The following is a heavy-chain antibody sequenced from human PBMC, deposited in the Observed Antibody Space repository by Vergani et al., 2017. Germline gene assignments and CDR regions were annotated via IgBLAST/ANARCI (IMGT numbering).Heavy chain of an antibody. CDR2: ISSSSSYI. D-gene: IGHD6-25*01. V-gene: IGHV3-21*01. Sequence: EVQLVESGGGLVKPGGSLRLSCAASGFTFSSYSMNWVRQAPGKGLEWVSSISSSSSYIYYADSVTGRFTISRDNAKNSLYLQMNSLRAEDTAVYYCARALKKAAFDYWGQGTLVTVAS. CDR3: ARALKKAAFDY. J-gene: IGHJ4*02. CDR1: GFTFSSYS.